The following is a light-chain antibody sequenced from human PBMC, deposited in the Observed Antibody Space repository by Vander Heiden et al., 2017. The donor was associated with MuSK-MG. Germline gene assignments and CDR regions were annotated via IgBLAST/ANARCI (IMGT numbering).Light chain of an antibody. CDR3: QQHVYNPSLT. J-gene: IGKJ4*01. Sequence: DIVMTQSPDSLAVSLGERATINCRSSQSLLYSANNKNYLAWFQQKPGQPPKLLVYWASTREAGVTDRFSGSGYGTDFTLTIGSRQAEDVAVYYCQQHVYNPSLTFGGGTKVEIK. CDR1: QSLLYSANNKNY. CDR2: WAS. V-gene: IGKV4-1*01.